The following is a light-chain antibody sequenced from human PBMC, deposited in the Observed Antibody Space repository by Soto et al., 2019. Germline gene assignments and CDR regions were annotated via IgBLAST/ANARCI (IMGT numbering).Light chain of an antibody. V-gene: IGKV3-20*01. Sequence: EIVLTQSPGTLSLSPGERATLSCRASQSIDSKYLGWYQQKPGQTPRLLIYGASSRATGIPDRFSGSGSGTDFTLTISRLEPEDFAVYYCQHYGTSPGTFGQGNKVEIK. CDR2: GAS. CDR3: QHYGTSPGT. CDR1: QSIDSKY. J-gene: IGKJ1*01.